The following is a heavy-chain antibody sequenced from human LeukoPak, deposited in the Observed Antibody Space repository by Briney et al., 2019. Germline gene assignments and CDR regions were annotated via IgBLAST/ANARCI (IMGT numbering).Heavy chain of an antibody. CDR1: GGSISSYY. D-gene: IGHD3-10*01. Sequence: SETLSLTCTVSGGSISSYYWSWIRQPPGKGLEWIGYIYYSGSTNYNPSLKSRVTISVDTSKNQFSLKLSSVTAADTAVYYRARHMSVSYDAFDLWGRGTTVTVSS. J-gene: IGHJ3*01. CDR3: ARHMSVSYDAFDL. CDR2: IYYSGST. V-gene: IGHV4-59*01.